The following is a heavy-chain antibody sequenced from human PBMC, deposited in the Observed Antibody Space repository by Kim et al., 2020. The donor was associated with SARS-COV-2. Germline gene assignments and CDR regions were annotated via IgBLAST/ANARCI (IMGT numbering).Heavy chain of an antibody. CDR1: GFTFSSYS. CDR3: ARSNTPAYGSVHGPFDY. CDR2: ISSSSSYI. D-gene: IGHD3-10*01. V-gene: IGHV3-21*01. J-gene: IGHJ4*02. Sequence: GGSLRLSCAASGFTFSSYSMNWVRQAPGKGLEWVSSISSSSSYIYYADSVKGRFTISRDNAKNSLYLQMNSLRAEDTAVYYCARSNTPAYGSVHGPFDYWGQGTLFTVSS.